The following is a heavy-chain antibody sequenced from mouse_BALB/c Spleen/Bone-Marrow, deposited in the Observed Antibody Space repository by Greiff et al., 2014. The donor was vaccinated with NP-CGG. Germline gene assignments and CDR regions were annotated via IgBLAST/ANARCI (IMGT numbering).Heavy chain of an antibody. J-gene: IGHJ1*01. Sequence: VHLVQSGPGLVAPSQSLSITCTVSGFSLTSYGVHWVRQPPGKGLEWLGGIWAGGSNTYNSALMSTLSISKYTSKGQVFLKMNSLQANDAAMCYCARFYLWYFDVWGAGTTVTVSS. V-gene: IGHV2-9*02. CDR3: ARFYLWYFDV. CDR1: GFSLTSYG. CDR2: IWAGGSN. D-gene: IGHD2-3*01.